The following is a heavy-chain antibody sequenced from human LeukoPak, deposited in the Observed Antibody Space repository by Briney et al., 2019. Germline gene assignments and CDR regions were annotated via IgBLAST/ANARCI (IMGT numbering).Heavy chain of an antibody. D-gene: IGHD6-19*01. Sequence: GGSLRLSCAASGFTFNSYAMYWVRQAPGKGLEWVSEIIGSGGSAHYADSVKGRFTISRDNSKNTVYLQMDSLRVDDTAVYYCGKTTTGYSSGRYPGWPVDYWGQGTLVTVSS. CDR3: GKTTTGYSSGRYPGWPVDY. CDR2: IIGSGGSA. J-gene: IGHJ4*02. CDR1: GFTFNSYA. V-gene: IGHV3-23*01.